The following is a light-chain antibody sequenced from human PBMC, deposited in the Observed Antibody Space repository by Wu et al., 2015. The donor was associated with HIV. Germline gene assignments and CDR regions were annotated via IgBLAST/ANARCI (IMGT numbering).Light chain of an antibody. CDR3: QQTYSTPKT. J-gene: IGKJ1*01. Sequence: DIQMTQSPSTLSASAGDRVTITCRANHSISDWLAWYQQKPGAAPKLLIYAASSLQSGVPSRFSGSGSGTDFTLTISTLQPEDFATYYCQQTYSTPKTFGQGTKVEIK. CDR1: HSISDW. CDR2: AAS. V-gene: IGKV1-39*01.